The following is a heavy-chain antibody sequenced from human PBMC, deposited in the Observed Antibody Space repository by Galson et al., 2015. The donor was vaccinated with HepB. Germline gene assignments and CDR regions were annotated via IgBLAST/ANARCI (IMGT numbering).Heavy chain of an antibody. D-gene: IGHD3-10*01. J-gene: IGHJ6*02. V-gene: IGHV1-58*01. CDR1: GFTFTSSA. Sequence: SVKVSCKASGFTFTSSAVQWVRQARGQRLEWIGWIVVGSGNTNYAQKFQERVTITRDMSTSTAYMELSSLRSEDTAVYYCARELSKLLWFGDGYGMDVWGQGTTVTVSS. CDR3: ARELSKLLWFGDGYGMDV. CDR2: IVVGSGNT.